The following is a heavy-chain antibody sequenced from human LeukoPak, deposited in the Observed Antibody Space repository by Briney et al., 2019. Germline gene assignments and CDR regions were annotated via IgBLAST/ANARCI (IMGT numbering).Heavy chain of an antibody. Sequence: GGSLRLSCAASGFTFSSYAMSWVRQAPGKGLEWVSAISGSGGSTYYADSVKGRFTISRDNSKNKVYLQMNSLRAEDTALFYFAHMVRGPNINNWFDPWGQGTMVTVSS. CDR3: AHMVRGPNINNWFDP. D-gene: IGHD3-10*01. J-gene: IGHJ5*02. CDR2: ISGSGGST. CDR1: GFTFSSYA. V-gene: IGHV3-23*01.